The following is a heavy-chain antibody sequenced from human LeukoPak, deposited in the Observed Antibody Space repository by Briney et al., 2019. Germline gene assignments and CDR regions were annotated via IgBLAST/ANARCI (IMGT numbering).Heavy chain of an antibody. CDR1: GGSLSGYY. J-gene: IGHJ4*02. CDR2: INHSGST. Sequence: SETLCLTCAVCGGSLSGYYWSWIRQPPGKGLEWIGEINHSGSTKYNPSLQSRVTISVDTSKNQFSLKLSSVTAADTAGYYCARHGVAAAGRYYFDYWGQGTLVTVSS. D-gene: IGHD6-13*01. V-gene: IGHV4-34*01. CDR3: ARHGVAAAGRYYFDY.